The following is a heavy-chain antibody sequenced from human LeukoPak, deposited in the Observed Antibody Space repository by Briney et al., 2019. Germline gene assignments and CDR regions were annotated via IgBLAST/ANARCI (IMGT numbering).Heavy chain of an antibody. Sequence: GASVKVSCKASGYTFTGHCMHWVRQAPGQGLEWMGWINPNSGGTNYAQKFQGRVTMTSDTSISTAFMELRLRSDDTAVYYCARVIRGYYGSGSYYEAFDIWGQGTMVTVSS. CDR3: ARVIRGYYGSGSYYEAFDI. J-gene: IGHJ3*02. D-gene: IGHD3-10*01. CDR2: INPNSGGT. V-gene: IGHV1-2*02. CDR1: GYTFTGHC.